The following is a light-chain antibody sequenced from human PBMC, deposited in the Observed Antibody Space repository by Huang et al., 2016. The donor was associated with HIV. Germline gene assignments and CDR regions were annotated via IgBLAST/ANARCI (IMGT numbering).Light chain of an antibody. CDR1: QSLLFRYNNKNY. CDR3: QQYFDVPWT. V-gene: IGKV4-1*01. J-gene: IGKJ1*01. CDR2: WGS. Sequence: IVMTQSPDSLAVSLGETATINCKSSQSLLFRYNNKNYLDWYQQKPGQPPTLRMSWGSTRGSGVPSRFRGGGSGTDCNLTSSSLQAEDVAVYFCQQYFDVPWTFGRGTKVEIK.